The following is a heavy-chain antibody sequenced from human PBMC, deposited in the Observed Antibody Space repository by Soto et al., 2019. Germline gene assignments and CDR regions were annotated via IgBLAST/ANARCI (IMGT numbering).Heavy chain of an antibody. Sequence: EVQLLESGGGLVQPGGSLRLSCVGSGFTFISYAMNWVRQAPGKGLEWVSGISGGGDRTFDADSVKGRFTISRDNSKNTVNLQMNSLRADDTAVYYCARKVLGSTSRPDYWYFDLWGRGTQVTVSS. CDR2: ISGGGDRT. V-gene: IGHV3-23*01. CDR1: GFTFISYA. CDR3: ARKVLGSTSRPDYWYFDL. J-gene: IGHJ2*01. D-gene: IGHD3-16*01.